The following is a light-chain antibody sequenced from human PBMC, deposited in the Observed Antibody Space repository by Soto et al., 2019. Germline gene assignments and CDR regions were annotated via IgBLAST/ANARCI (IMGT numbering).Light chain of an antibody. CDR1: QTIMTY. J-gene: IGKJ1*01. Sequence: DIQMTQSQSSLSASVGDEATITCRASQTIMTYLNWYQLKPGKPPRLLIYAASSLQSGVPSRFSGSGSGTDFTLTISSLQPEDVATYSCQQSYNSPQTFGQGTKVDIK. CDR2: AAS. CDR3: QQSYNSPQT. V-gene: IGKV1-39*01.